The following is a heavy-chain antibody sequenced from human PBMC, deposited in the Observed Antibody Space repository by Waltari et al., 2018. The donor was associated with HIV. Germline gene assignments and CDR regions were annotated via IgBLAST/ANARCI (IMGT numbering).Heavy chain of an antibody. CDR3: ARGLPPWGNYFDY. D-gene: IGHD3-16*01. Sequence: KLQESGPGRVKPAQNLSLACTGSGASISSGGDSWSWVRQHPEKGLAWFGNIYYSGRPYYNPSLSTRVTLSVDSSKNQFSLKLSSVTAADTAVYFCARGLPPWGNYFDYWGQGTLVTISS. CDR2: IYYSGRP. CDR1: GASISSGGDS. J-gene: IGHJ4*02. V-gene: IGHV4-31*03.